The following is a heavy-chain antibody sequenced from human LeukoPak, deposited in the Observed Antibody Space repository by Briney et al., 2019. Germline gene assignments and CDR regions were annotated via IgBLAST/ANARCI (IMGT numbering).Heavy chain of an antibody. V-gene: IGHV3-7*01. CDR3: ATLNWDDGEVSGFDH. Sequence: GGSLRLSCTASGFSFRNTWMSWVRQAPGKGLEWVANIKKDETEIYYADSVKGRFTISRDNAKRSLYLQMNVLRAADTAVYYCATLNWDDGEVSGFDHWGRGIMDTVSS. J-gene: IGHJ5*02. CDR1: GFSFRNTW. CDR2: IKKDETEI. D-gene: IGHD1-26*01.